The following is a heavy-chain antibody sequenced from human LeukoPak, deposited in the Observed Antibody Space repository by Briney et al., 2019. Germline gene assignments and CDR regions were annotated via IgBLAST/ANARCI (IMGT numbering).Heavy chain of an antibody. J-gene: IGHJ4*02. CDR1: GFTFSNFG. Sequence: GVSLRLSCAASGFTFSNFGMYWVRQAPGKGLEWVAVIWYDGSNKYYADSVKGRFTISRDNSRNTLFLQMNSLRAEDTAVYYCARDGSYGSGSYHDYWGQGTLVTVSS. CDR3: ARDGSYGSGSYHDY. D-gene: IGHD3-10*01. V-gene: IGHV3-33*01. CDR2: IWYDGSNK.